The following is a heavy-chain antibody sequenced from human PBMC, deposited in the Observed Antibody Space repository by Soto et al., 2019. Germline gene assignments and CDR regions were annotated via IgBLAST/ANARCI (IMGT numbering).Heavy chain of an antibody. J-gene: IGHJ5*02. Sequence: QVQLQESGPGLVKPSGTLSLTCAVSGGSISSSNWWSWVRQPPGKGLEWIGEIYHSGSTNYNPSLKSRVTISVAKSKNQFSLKLSSVTAADTAVYYCARETTVTTGTGWFDPWGQGTLVTVSS. V-gene: IGHV4-4*02. CDR2: IYHSGST. CDR1: GGSISSSNW. D-gene: IGHD4-17*01. CDR3: ARETTVTTGTGWFDP.